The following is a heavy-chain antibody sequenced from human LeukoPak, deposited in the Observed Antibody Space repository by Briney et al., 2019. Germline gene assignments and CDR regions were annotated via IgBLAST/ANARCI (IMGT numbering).Heavy chain of an antibody. CDR3: AILGESPPKPLDAFDI. D-gene: IGHD3-16*01. CDR1: GFTFTTYT. J-gene: IGHJ3*02. V-gene: IGHV3-21*01. Sequence: PGGSLRLSCAASGFTFTTYTINWVRQAPGKGLEWVSSISSRSTYIYYADSVKGRFTISRDNAKNSVHLQMNSLRAEDTAVYYCAILGESPPKPLDAFDIWGQGTMVTVSS. CDR2: ISSRSTYI.